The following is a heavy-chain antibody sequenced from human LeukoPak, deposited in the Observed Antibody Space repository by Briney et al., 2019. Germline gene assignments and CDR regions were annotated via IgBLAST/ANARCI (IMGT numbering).Heavy chain of an antibody. Sequence: GGSLRLSCAASGFTFSSYAMSWVRQAPGKGLEWVSAISGSGGSTYYADSVKGRFTISRENSKNVLYLQMSSLRAEDTAVYYCAKDYNRGLPDYWGQGTLVIVSS. CDR1: GFTFSSYA. CDR2: ISGSGGST. CDR3: AKDYNRGLPDY. J-gene: IGHJ4*02. V-gene: IGHV3-23*01. D-gene: IGHD2-21*01.